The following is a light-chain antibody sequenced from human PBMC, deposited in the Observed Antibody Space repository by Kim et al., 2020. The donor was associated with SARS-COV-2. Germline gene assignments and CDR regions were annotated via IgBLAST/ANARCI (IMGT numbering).Light chain of an antibody. J-gene: IGLJ3*02. CDR3: SSYTSSNTWV. Sequence: GQACTIACTGTSTDVGSYNRVSWYQQPPGTAPKLIICEVSNRPSGVPDRFSGSKSGNTASLTISGLQPEDEADYYCSSYTSSNTWVFGGGTQLTVL. CDR1: STDVGSYNR. V-gene: IGLV2-18*02. CDR2: EVS.